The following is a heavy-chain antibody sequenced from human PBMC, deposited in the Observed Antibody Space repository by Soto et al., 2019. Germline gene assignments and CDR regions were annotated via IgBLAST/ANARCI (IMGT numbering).Heavy chain of an antibody. CDR1: GYSFTSYW. J-gene: IGHJ6*02. CDR2: IYPGDSDT. V-gene: IGHV5-51*01. D-gene: IGHD3-16*01. Sequence: PGESLKISCKGSGYSFTSYWIGWVRQMPGKGLEWMGIIYPGDSDTRYSPSFQGQVTISADKSISTAYLQWSRLKASDAAMYYCAWGISEVGTAPVYYYGMDVWGRGTTVTVSS. CDR3: AWGISEVGTAPVYYYGMDV.